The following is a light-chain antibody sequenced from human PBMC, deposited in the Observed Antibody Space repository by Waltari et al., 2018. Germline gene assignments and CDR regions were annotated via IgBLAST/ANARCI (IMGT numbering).Light chain of an antibody. CDR3: SSYADSNVL. Sequence: QSALTQPPSASGSPGQSVTISCTGTRGDIGAYNPFSWYQQPPGRAPKLMIYEVTKRPSGVPDRFSGSRSGNTASLTVSGLQTEDEADYFCSSYADSNVLFGGGTKLTVL. CDR1: RGDIGAYNP. V-gene: IGLV2-8*01. J-gene: IGLJ2*01. CDR2: EVT.